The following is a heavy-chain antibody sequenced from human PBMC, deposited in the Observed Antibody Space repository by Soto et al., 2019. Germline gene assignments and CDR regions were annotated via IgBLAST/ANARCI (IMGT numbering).Heavy chain of an antibody. CDR2: INYSGST. CDR3: VRVLDDLAPTFDY. V-gene: IGHV4-61*01. J-gene: IGHJ4*02. D-gene: IGHD3-16*01. Sequence: SETLSLTCTVSGGSIIDGQTYLNWIRQHPEKGLEWIGYINYSGSTNYSPSLKSRILISVDTSKNQFSLMLSSVTAADTAVYYCVRVLDDLAPTFDYWGQGTLVTVSS. CDR1: GGSIIDGQTY.